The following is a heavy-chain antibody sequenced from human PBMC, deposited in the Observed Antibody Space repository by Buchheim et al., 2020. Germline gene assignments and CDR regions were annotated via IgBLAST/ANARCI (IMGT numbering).Heavy chain of an antibody. CDR1: GGSISSYY. V-gene: IGHV4-59*01. CDR3: ARGAGGSSWYNWFDP. J-gene: IGHJ5*02. D-gene: IGHD6-13*01. CDR2: IYYSGST. Sequence: QVQLQESGPGLVKPSETLSLTCTVSGGSISSYYWSWIRQPPGKGLEWIGYIYYSGSTNYNPSLKSRATISVDTSKNQFSLKLSSVTAADTAVYYCARGAGGSSWYNWFDPWGQGTL.